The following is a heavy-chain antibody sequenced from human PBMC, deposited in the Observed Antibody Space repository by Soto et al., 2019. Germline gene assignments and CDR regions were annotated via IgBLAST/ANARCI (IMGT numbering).Heavy chain of an antibody. D-gene: IGHD3-10*01. CDR3: ARQVGSSGSSRWFDT. V-gene: IGHV3-33*01. J-gene: IGHJ5*02. CDR1: GFTLSNYG. Sequence: QVQLVESGGGVVQPGRSLTLSCVASGFTLSNYGMHWVRQAPGKGLEWVAVIWYDGTATYSADSVKGRFSISRDNATNELFLQVSSLGAEDTAVYYCARQVGSSGSSRWFDTWGQGALVTVSS. CDR2: IWYDGTAT.